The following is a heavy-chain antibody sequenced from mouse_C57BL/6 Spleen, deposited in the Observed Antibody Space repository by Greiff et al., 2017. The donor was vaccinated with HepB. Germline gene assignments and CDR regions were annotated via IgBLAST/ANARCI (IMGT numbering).Heavy chain of an antibody. CDR2: IDPEDGDT. CDR3: TTPYYGSSYGWFAY. Sequence: VQLKESGAELVRPGASVKLSCTASGFNIKDYYMHWVRQRPEQGLEWIGRIDPEDGDTEYAPKFQGKATMTADTSSNTAYLQLSSLTSEDTAVYYCTTPYYGSSYGWFAYWGQRTLVTVSA. CDR1: GFNIKDYY. D-gene: IGHD1-1*01. J-gene: IGHJ3*01. V-gene: IGHV14-1*01.